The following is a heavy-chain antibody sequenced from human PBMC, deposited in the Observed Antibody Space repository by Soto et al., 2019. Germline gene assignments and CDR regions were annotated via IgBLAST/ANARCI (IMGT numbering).Heavy chain of an antibody. D-gene: IGHD2-15*01. CDR1: GFAFSSYA. V-gene: IGHV3-23*01. CDR2: IGGDGAST. CDR3: TKDQDGAWWFSQGWFDP. J-gene: IGHJ5*02. Sequence: EVQLLESGGGLVQPGGSLRLSCAASGFAFSSYAMSWVRQSSGKGLEWVAAIGGDGASTYYADSVRGRFIISRDNSKNTLFLHMTSLRAEDTAVYYCTKDQDGAWWFSQGWFDPWGQGSLVTVSS.